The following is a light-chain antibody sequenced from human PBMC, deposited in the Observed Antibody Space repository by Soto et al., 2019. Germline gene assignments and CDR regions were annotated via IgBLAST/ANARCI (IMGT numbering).Light chain of an antibody. V-gene: IGKV1-27*01. Sequence: DIRMTHSPSSVSLSIDKRVPITCRASQDIGNYLVWYQQKPGKVPKLLIHTASTLQSGVPSRFSGSGSGTDFTLTISSLQPEDFATYYSLHAYSHPNTFGQGGNVDIK. CDR1: QDIGNY. CDR2: TAS. J-gene: IGKJ1*01. CDR3: LHAYSHPNT.